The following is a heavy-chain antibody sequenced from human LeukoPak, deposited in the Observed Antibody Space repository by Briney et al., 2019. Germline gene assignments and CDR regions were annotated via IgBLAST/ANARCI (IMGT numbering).Heavy chain of an antibody. Sequence: GGSLRLSCAASGFTFDDYGMSWVRQVPGKGLEWVSGINWNGGSTGYADSVKGRFTISRDNAKNSLYLQMHSLRAEDMALYFCAREGSSGWFSYMDVWGKGTTVTVSS. J-gene: IGHJ6*03. CDR1: GFTFDDYG. CDR2: INWNGGST. D-gene: IGHD6-19*01. V-gene: IGHV3-20*04. CDR3: AREGSSGWFSYMDV.